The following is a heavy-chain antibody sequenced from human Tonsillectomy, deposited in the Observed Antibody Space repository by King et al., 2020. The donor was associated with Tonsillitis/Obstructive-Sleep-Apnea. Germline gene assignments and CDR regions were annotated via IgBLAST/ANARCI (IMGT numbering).Heavy chain of an antibody. Sequence: QLVQSGAEVKKPGESLRISCKGSGYIFTSYWINWVRQMPGKGLEWMGTIDPSDSYTNYSPSFQGHVSISADKSITTAYMQWSSLKASDTAVYYCARSAYSNGYSDYSYNLDVWGQGTTVTVSS. J-gene: IGHJ6*02. V-gene: IGHV5-10-1*03. CDR2: IDPSDSYT. CDR1: GYIFTSYW. D-gene: IGHD5-18*01. CDR3: ARSAYSNGYSDYSYNLDV.